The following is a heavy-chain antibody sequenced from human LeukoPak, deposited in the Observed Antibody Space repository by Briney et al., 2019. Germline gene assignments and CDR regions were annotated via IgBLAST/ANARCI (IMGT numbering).Heavy chain of an antibody. CDR2: ISWNCGSI. CDR3: AKVIVATTTGGHFDY. J-gene: IGHJ4*02. V-gene: IGHV3-9*01. D-gene: IGHD5-12*01. CDR1: GFTFDDYA. Sequence: PGGSLRLSCAASGFTFDDYAMHWVRQAPGKGLEWVSGISWNCGSIGYADSVKGRFTISRDNAKNSLYLQMNSLRAEGTALYYCAKVIVATTTGGHFDYWGQGTLVTVSS.